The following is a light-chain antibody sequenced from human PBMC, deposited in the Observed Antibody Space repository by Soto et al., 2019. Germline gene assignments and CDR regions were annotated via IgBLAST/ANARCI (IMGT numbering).Light chain of an antibody. V-gene: IGLV2-14*01. J-gene: IGLJ2*01. CDR3: RSYTSTSTLI. Sequence: QSALTQPASVSGSPGQSITISCTGTSRDVGAYDYVSWYQQHPGKAPKLIIYDVNNRPSGVSNRFSASKSGNTASLTISGLQAEDEADYHCRSYTSTSTLIFGGGTKVTVL. CDR2: DVN. CDR1: SRDVGAYDY.